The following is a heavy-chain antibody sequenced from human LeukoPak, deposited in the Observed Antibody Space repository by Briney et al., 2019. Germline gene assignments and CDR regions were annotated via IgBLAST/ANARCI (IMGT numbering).Heavy chain of an antibody. Sequence: SGGSLRFSCAASGFTVSSNYMSWVRQAPGKGLEWVSVIYSGGSTYYADSVKGRFTISRDNSKNTLYLQMNSLRAEDTAMYYCARKEGSSWNHWGQGTLVTVSS. CDR1: GFTVSSNY. V-gene: IGHV3-53*01. D-gene: IGHD6-13*01. CDR2: IYSGGST. J-gene: IGHJ5*02. CDR3: ARKEGSSWNH.